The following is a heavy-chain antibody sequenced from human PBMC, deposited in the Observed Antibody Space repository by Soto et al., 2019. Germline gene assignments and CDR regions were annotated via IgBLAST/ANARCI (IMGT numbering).Heavy chain of an antibody. CDR3: AGERGPLNWFDP. Sequence: EVQLVESGGGLVQPGGSLRLSCAASGFTFSSYSMNWVRQAPGKGLEWVSYISSSSSTIYYTDSVKGRFTISRDNAKNSLYLQMNSLRDEDTAVYYCAGERGPLNWFDPWGQGTLVTVSS. CDR2: ISSSSSTI. J-gene: IGHJ5*02. CDR1: GFTFSSYS. V-gene: IGHV3-48*02.